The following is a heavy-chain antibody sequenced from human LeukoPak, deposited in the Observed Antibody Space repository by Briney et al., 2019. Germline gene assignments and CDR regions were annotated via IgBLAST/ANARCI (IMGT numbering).Heavy chain of an antibody. V-gene: IGHV3-11*05. CDR2: ISSSSSYT. J-gene: IGHJ4*02. CDR3: ARVRIAGKYYFDY. D-gene: IGHD6-13*01. Sequence: GGSLRLSCAASGFTFSDYYMSWLRQAPGKGLEWVSYISSSSSYTNYADSVKGRFTISRDNAKNSLYLQMNSLRAEDTAVYYCARVRIAGKYYFDYWGQGTLVTVSS. CDR1: GFTFSDYY.